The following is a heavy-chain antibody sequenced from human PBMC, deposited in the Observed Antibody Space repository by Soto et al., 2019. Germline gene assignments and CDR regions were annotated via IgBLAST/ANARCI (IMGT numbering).Heavy chain of an antibody. CDR3: AMLNSGSYSYHGMDV. Sequence: EVQLLESGGDLVQPGGSLRLSCAASGFTFSSYAMNWVRQAPGKGLEWDSAISGSGGNTFYADSVKGRFTISRDNSKNTLFLQMHSLRAEDTAIYYCAMLNSGSYSYHGMDVWGQGTTVTVSS. D-gene: IGHD1-26*01. V-gene: IGHV3-23*01. CDR1: GFTFSSYA. CDR2: ISGSGGNT. J-gene: IGHJ6*02.